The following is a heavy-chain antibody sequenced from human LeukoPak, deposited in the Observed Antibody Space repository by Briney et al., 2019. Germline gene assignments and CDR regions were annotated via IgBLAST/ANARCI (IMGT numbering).Heavy chain of an antibody. D-gene: IGHD6-13*01. J-gene: IGHJ4*02. V-gene: IGHV1-2*02. Sequence: ASVKVSCKAFGYTFTGYYMHWVRQAPGQGLEWMGWINPSTGDTNYAQKFQGRFSMTRDTSISTAYMELSSLRTDDTAVYSCARGSGQAAATRRPFDYWGQGTLVTVSP. CDR1: GYTFTGYY. CDR3: ARGSGQAAATRRPFDY. CDR2: INPSTGDT.